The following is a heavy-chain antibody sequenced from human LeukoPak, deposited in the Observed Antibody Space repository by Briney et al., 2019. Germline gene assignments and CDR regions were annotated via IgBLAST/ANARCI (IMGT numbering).Heavy chain of an antibody. CDR1: GFTFGDYA. CDR2: IRSKAYGCTT. V-gene: IGHV3-49*03. Sequence: GGSLRLSCTASGFTFGDYAMSWFRQAPGKGLEWVGFIRSKAYGCTTEYAASVKGRFTISRDDSKSIAYLQVNSLKTEDTAVYYCTRDVATIRALYYFDYWGQGTLVTVSS. J-gene: IGHJ4*02. CDR3: TRDVATIRALYYFDY. D-gene: IGHD5-12*01.